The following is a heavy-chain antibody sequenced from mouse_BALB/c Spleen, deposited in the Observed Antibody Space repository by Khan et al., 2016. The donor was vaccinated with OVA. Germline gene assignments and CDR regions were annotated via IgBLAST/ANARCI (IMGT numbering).Heavy chain of an antibody. J-gene: IGHJ2*01. CDR1: GLTIKDTY. Sequence: VQLKQSGAELVKSGATVTLSCTASGLTIKDTYMHWLKQSPEQGLEWLGRIDPPNGTTKYDPQIQGKASIRSDTSSNTAYLQLSSLTSEDTAVYYCARMARKWVQGTTLTVSS. V-gene: IGHV14-3*02. CDR2: IDPPNGTT. CDR3: ARMARK.